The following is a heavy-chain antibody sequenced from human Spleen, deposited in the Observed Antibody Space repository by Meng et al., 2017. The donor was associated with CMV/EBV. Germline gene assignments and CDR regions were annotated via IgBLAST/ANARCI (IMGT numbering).Heavy chain of an antibody. D-gene: IGHD3-10*01. J-gene: IGHJ4*02. CDR2: ISSSSSYI. V-gene: IGHV3-21*04. CDR1: GVTFSSDS. CDR3: ARTYYYGSGSPRGFDY. Sequence: VPRGESGGALGKPGGSLRLACAASGVTFSSDSMNWVRQAPGKGLEWVSSISSSSSYIYYADSVKGRFTISRDNAKNSLYLQMNSLRAEDTAVYYCARTYYYGSGSPRGFDYWGQGTLVTVSS.